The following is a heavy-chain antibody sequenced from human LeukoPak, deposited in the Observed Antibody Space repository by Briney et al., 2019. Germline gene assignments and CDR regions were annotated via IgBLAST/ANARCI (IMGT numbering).Heavy chain of an antibody. D-gene: IGHD6-19*01. Sequence: GGSLRLSCAASGFTVSSNYMSWVRQAPGKGLEWVSVIYSGGSTDYADSVKGRFTNSGDNSKNTLYLQMNSLRAEDTAVYYCATHPKQWPPKYFDYWGQGTLVTVSS. J-gene: IGHJ4*02. CDR2: IYSGGST. CDR1: GFTVSSNY. CDR3: ATHPKQWPPKYFDY. V-gene: IGHV3-53*01.